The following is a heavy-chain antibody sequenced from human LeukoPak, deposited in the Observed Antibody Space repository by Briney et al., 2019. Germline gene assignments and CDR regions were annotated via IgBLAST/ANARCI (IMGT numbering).Heavy chain of an antibody. CDR1: GGSISTYY. Sequence: SETLSLTCTVSGGSISTYYWSWIRQPPGKGLEWIGYMYDSGSTNYNPSLKSRVTISVNTSKNQFFPKVSSVTAADTAVYYCARHGSSWSFDYWGQGTLVTVSS. D-gene: IGHD6-13*01. CDR3: ARHGSSWSFDY. CDR2: MYDSGST. V-gene: IGHV4-59*08. J-gene: IGHJ4*02.